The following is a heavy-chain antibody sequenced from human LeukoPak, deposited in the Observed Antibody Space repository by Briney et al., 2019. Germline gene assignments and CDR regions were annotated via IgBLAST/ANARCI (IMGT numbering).Heavy chain of an antibody. CDR2: ITGSGGST. D-gene: IGHD3-9*01. Sequence: PGGTLRLSCAASGFTFSNYGLSWVRQAPGKGLEWVSGITGSGGSTYYADSVKGRFTISRDNSKNTLYLQMNSLRAEDTAVYYCAKDGGEYYDILTGYYPRLYYMDVWGKGTTVTISS. CDR3: AKDGGEYYDILTGYYPRLYYMDV. V-gene: IGHV3-23*01. CDR1: GFTFSNYG. J-gene: IGHJ6*03.